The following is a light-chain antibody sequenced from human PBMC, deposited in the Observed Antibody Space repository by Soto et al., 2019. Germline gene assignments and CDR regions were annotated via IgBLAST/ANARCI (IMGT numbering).Light chain of an antibody. Sequence: IVLTQSTENLSLSPGERATLSCRASQSVSSYLSWYQQKPGQPPRLLIYDASNRATGIPARFSGSGSGTDFTLTISSLEPEDVAVYYCQHPRNLQVTFCQLTRPDIK. CDR1: QSVSSY. CDR3: QHPRNLQVT. J-gene: IGKJ5*01. CDR2: DAS. V-gene: IGKV3-11*01.